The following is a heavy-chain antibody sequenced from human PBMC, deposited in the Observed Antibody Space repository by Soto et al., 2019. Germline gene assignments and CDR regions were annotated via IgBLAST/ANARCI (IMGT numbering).Heavy chain of an antibody. CDR1: GYTFISYG. Sequence: VQVMQSGAEVKKPGASVKVSCKPSGYTFISYGITWVRQAPGQGLEWMGWISPSSGNTYSAQSLQDRHTLSTDTSTSTAYMELRSLRPDDTALYYCARDIGQRQQPVDYWGQGTLVTVSS. D-gene: IGHD6-13*01. CDR3: ARDIGQRQQPVDY. V-gene: IGHV1-18*01. CDR2: ISPSSGNT. J-gene: IGHJ4*02.